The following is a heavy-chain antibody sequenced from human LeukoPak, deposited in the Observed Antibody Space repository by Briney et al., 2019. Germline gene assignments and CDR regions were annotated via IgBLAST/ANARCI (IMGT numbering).Heavy chain of an antibody. Sequence: GASVKVSCKASGYTFTAYYMHWVRQAPGQGLEWMGWINPNSGGTNYAQKFQGRVTMTRDTSISTAYMELSRLRSDDTAVYYCARDPLLYDFWSGPYYFDYWGQGTLVTVSS. D-gene: IGHD3-3*01. CDR3: ARDPLLYDFWSGPYYFDY. J-gene: IGHJ4*02. V-gene: IGHV1-2*02. CDR2: INPNSGGT. CDR1: GYTFTAYY.